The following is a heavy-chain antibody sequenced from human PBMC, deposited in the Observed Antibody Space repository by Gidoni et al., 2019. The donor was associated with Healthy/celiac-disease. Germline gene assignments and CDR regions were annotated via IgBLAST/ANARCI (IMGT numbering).Heavy chain of an antibody. CDR1: GCTFSSAS. V-gene: IGHV3-48*02. CDR2: ISSSSSTI. CDR3: ASLATRGYYSDSSGYYFDY. J-gene: IGHJ4*02. D-gene: IGHD3-22*01. Sequence: EVQLVEYGGGLEQPGGSLRLSCAAAGCTFSSASMNWVRQAPGKVLEWVSYISSSSSTIYYADSVKGRFTISRDNAKNSLDLQMNSLRDEDTAVYYCASLATRGYYSDSSGYYFDYWGQGTLVTVSS.